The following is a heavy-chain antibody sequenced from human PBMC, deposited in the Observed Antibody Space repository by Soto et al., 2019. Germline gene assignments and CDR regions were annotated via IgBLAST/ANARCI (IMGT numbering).Heavy chain of an antibody. D-gene: IGHD2-2*01. V-gene: IGHV1-46*01. CDR3: ARDGTSRAHWFDP. CDR1: GYTFTSYY. Sequence: ASVKVSCKASGYTFTSYYIPWVRQAPGQRLEWMGRINPTGDTASYAQKLQGRVTITRDTSASTAYMELSSLRSEDTAVYYCARDGTSRAHWFDPWGQGTLVTVS. CDR2: INPTGDTA. J-gene: IGHJ5*02.